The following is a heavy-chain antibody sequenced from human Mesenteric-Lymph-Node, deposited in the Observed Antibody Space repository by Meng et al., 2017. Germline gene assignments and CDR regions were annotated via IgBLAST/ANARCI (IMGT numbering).Heavy chain of an antibody. CDR3: ARGELLWDY. J-gene: IGHJ4*02. CDR2: INYRGTS. CDR1: GGSFSDYY. D-gene: IGHD2-2*01. V-gene: IGHV4-34*02. Sequence: HVQLQQGGAVLLQPSQTLSLTCVVYGGSFSDYYWHWIRQAPGKGLEWIGEINYRGTSHYNPSLKSRVTVSVDTSKNQFSLKLSSVTAADTAVYFCARGELLWDYWGQGTLVTVSS.